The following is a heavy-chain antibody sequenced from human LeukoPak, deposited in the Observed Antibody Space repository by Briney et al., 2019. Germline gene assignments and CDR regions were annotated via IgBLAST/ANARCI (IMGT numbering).Heavy chain of an antibody. CDR2: ISSSGSTI. V-gene: IGHV3-11*01. D-gene: IGHD3-10*01. J-gene: IGHJ6*03. CDR1: GFTFSDYY. Sequence: GGSLRLSCAASGFTFSDYYMSWIRQAPGKGLEWVSYISSSGSTIYYADSVKGRFTISRDNAKNSLYLQMNSLRAEDTAVYYCAKDQYGSGSYYRPSFYYYYYMDVWGKGTTVTISS. CDR3: AKDQYGSGSYYRPSFYYYYYMDV.